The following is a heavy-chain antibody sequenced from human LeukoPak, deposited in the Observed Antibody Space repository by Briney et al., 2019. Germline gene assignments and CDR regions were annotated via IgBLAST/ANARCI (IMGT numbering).Heavy chain of an antibody. CDR1: GGTFSGYA. J-gene: IGHJ4*02. V-gene: IGHV1-69*13. CDR3: AREPRYSDYDRVLDY. Sequence: SVKVSCKASGGTFSGYALTWVRQAPGQGLEWMGGINPFFGSVNYAQKFQGRVTITADDLTSTAYMELNSLRSEDTAMYYCAREPRYSDYDRVLDYWGQGTLVTVSS. CDR2: INPFFGSV. D-gene: IGHD5-12*01.